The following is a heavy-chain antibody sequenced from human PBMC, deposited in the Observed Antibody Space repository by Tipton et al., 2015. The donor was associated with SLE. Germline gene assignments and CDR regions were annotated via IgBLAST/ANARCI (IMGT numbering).Heavy chain of an antibody. Sequence: SLRLSCAASGFTFSGAAMHWGRQASGKGLEWVGRIRSKANSYATAYAASVKGRFTISRDDSKNTAYLQMNSLKTEDTAVYYCTPMVRGEDYYYMDVWGKGTTVTVSS. CDR1: GFTFSGAA. D-gene: IGHD3-10*01. V-gene: IGHV3-73*01. CDR2: IRSKANSYAT. CDR3: TPMVRGEDYYYMDV. J-gene: IGHJ6*03.